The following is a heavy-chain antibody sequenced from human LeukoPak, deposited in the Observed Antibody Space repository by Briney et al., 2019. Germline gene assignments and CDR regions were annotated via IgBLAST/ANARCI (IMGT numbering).Heavy chain of an antibody. V-gene: IGHV4-30-4*08. CDR3: ARAHYPYDSSGYYSQLPLDY. CDR1: GGSISSGDYY. CDR2: IYYSGST. D-gene: IGHD3-22*01. Sequence: SETLSLTCTVSGGSISSGDYYWSWIRQPLGKGLEWIGYIYYSGSTYYNPSLKSRVTISVDTSKNQFSLKLSSVTAADTAVYYCARAHYPYDSSGYYSQLPLDYWGQGTLVTVSS. J-gene: IGHJ4*02.